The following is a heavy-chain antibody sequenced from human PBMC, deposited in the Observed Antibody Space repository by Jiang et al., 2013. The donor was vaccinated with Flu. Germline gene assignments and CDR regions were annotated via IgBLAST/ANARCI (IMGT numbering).Heavy chain of an antibody. CDR1: GDSVSSNSAA. Sequence: GPGLVKPSQTLSLTCAISGDSVSSNSAAWNWIRQSPSRGLEWLGRTYYRSKWYNDYAVSVKSRITINPDTSKNQFSLQLNSVTPEDTAVYYCARVYCSGGSCYYGGYYGMDVWGKGTTVTVSS. D-gene: IGHD2-15*01. J-gene: IGHJ6*04. CDR3: ARVYCSGGSCYYGGYYGMDV. CDR2: TYYRSKWYN. V-gene: IGHV6-1*01.